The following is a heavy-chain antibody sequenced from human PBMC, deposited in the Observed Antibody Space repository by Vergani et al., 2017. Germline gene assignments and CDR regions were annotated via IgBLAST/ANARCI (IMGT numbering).Heavy chain of an antibody. Sequence: QVQLVESGGGVVQPGRSLRLSCAASGFTFSSYAMHWVRQAPGKGLEWGAVISYDGSNKYYADSVKGRFTISRDNSKNTLYLQMNSLRAEDTAVYYCARVTRPHTIFGGFDPWSQGTLLTVSS. CDR2: ISYDGSNK. CDR3: ARVTRPHTIFGGFDP. V-gene: IGHV3-30*04. D-gene: IGHD3-3*01. CDR1: GFTFSSYA. J-gene: IGHJ5*02.